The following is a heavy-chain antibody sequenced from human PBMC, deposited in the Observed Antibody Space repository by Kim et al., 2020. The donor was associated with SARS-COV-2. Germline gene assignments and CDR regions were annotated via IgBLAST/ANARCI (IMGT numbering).Heavy chain of an antibody. Sequence: GESLKISCKGSGYSFTSYWIGWVRQMPGKGLEWMGIIYPGDSDTRYSPSFQGQVTISADKSISTAYLQWSSLKASDTAMYYCARRGDSSGYYLGSAFDIWGQGTMVTVSS. V-gene: IGHV5-51*01. CDR1: GYSFTSYW. CDR2: IYPGDSDT. D-gene: IGHD3-22*01. J-gene: IGHJ3*02. CDR3: ARRGDSSGYYLGSAFDI.